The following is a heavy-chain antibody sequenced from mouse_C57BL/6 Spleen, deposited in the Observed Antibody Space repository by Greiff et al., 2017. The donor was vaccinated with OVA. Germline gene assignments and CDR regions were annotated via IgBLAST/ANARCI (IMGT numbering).Heavy chain of an antibody. V-gene: IGHV5-9*01. CDR2: ISGGGGNT. CDR1: GFTFSSYT. J-gene: IGHJ4*01. CDR3: ARSSNNAMDY. Sequence: EVMLVESGGGLVKPGGSLKLSCAASGFTFSSYTMSWVRQTPEKRLEWVATISGGGGNTYYPDSVKGRFTISRDNAKNTLYLQMSSLRSEDTALYYCARSSNNAMDYWGQGTSVTVSS. D-gene: IGHD2-5*01.